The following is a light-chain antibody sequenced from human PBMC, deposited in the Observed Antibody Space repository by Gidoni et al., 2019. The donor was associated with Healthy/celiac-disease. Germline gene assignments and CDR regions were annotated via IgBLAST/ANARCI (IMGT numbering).Light chain of an antibody. CDR1: QSLLHSNGYNY. CDR3: MRALQTPT. CDR2: LGS. J-gene: IGKJ4*01. Sequence: DIVMTQSPLSPPVTPGEPASISCRSSQSLLHSNGYNYLDWYLQKPGQSPQLLIYLGSNRASGVPDRFSGSGSGTDFTLKISRVEAEDVGVYYCMRALQTPTFGGGTKVEIK. V-gene: IGKV2-28*01.